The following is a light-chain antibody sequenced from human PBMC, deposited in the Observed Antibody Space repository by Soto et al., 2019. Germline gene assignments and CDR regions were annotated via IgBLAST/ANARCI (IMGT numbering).Light chain of an antibody. Sequence: DIPMTQSPSTLSASVGDRVTITCRASQSISNWLAWYQQKPGKAPKLLIYDASSLESGVPSRFSGGGFGTEFTLTISSLQPDDFGTYYCQQYNSYSTFGQGTKVDIK. CDR1: QSISNW. CDR3: QQYNSYST. V-gene: IGKV1-5*01. J-gene: IGKJ1*01. CDR2: DAS.